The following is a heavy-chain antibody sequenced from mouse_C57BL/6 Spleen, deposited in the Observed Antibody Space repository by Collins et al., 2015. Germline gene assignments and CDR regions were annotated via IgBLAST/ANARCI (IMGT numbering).Heavy chain of an antibody. Sequence: QIQLVQSGPELKKPGETVKISCKASGYTFTTYGMSWVKQAPGKGLKWMGWINTYSGVPTYADDFKGRFAFSLETSASTAYLQINNLKNEDTATYFCARGLYYYSSAMDYWGQGTSVTVSS. J-gene: IGHJ4*01. D-gene: IGHD2-12*01. CDR2: INTYSGVP. CDR1: GYTFTTYG. V-gene: IGHV9-3*01. CDR3: ARGLYYYSSAMDY.